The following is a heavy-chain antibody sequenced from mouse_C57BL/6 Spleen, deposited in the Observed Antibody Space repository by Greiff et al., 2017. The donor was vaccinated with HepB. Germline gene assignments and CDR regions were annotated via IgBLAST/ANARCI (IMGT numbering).Heavy chain of an antibody. Sequence: VQLQQSGAELVRPGASVKLSCTASGFNIKDDYMHWVKQRPEQGLEWIGWIDPENGDTEYASKFQGKATITADTSSNTAYLQLSSLTSEDTAVYYCTTRSTMWFRFAYWGQGTLVTVSA. CDR3: TTRSTMWFRFAY. V-gene: IGHV14-4*01. D-gene: IGHD2-1*01. CDR1: GFNIKDDY. CDR2: IDPENGDT. J-gene: IGHJ3*01.